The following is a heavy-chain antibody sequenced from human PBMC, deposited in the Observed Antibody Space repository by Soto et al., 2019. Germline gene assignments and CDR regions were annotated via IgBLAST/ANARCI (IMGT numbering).Heavy chain of an antibody. Sequence: SETLSLTCTVSGGSISSSSYYWGWIRQPPGKGLEWIGSIYYSGSTYYNPSLKSRVTISVDTSKNQFSLKLSSVTAADTAVYYCAGQGSSSYYYGMDVWGQGTTVTVSS. CDR3: AGQGSSSYYYGMDV. CDR1: GGSISSSSYY. D-gene: IGHD6-13*01. V-gene: IGHV4-39*01. CDR2: IYYSGST. J-gene: IGHJ6*02.